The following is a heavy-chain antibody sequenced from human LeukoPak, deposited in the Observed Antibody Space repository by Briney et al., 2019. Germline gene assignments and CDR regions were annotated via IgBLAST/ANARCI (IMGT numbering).Heavy chain of an antibody. D-gene: IGHD3-10*01. CDR2: ISYDGSNK. J-gene: IGHJ6*02. Sequence: GGSLRLSCAASGFTFSSYAMSWVRQAPGKGLEWVAVISYDGSNKYYADSVKGRFTISRDNSKNTLYLQMNSLRAEDTAVYYCAKGGDYYGSGSYSGVDVWGQGTTVTVSS. CDR1: GFTFSSYA. V-gene: IGHV3-30*18. CDR3: AKGGDYYGSGSYSGVDV.